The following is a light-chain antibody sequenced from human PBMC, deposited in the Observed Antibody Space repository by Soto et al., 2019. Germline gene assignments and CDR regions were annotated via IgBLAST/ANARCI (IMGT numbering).Light chain of an antibody. CDR2: GVS. CDR1: QYLSNS. CDR3: QQYNNWPSLT. V-gene: IGKV3-15*01. Sequence: EIMMTQSPATLSVSPGEIATLSCRASQYLSNSLACYQQKPGQAPRLLIYGVSTRATGIPARFSGSGSGTEFTLTISSLQSEDSAVYYCQQYNNWPSLTLGGGTKVDIK. J-gene: IGKJ4*01.